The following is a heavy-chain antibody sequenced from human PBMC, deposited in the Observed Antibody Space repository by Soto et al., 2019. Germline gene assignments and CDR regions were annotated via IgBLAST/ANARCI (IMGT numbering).Heavy chain of an antibody. CDR3: AREPRDDYMISGGFDY. V-gene: IGHV3-11*01. CDR2: ISSGGSVI. CDR1: GFTFSDYY. J-gene: IGHJ4*02. D-gene: IGHD4-4*01. Sequence: QVQLVESGGGLVKPGGSLRLSCVASGFTFSDYYMSWFRQAPGKWLAWVSYISSGGSVIYSADSMKGRFTISRDNAKNSLYLQVNSLRAEDTAVYYCAREPRDDYMISGGFDYWGQGTLVTVSS.